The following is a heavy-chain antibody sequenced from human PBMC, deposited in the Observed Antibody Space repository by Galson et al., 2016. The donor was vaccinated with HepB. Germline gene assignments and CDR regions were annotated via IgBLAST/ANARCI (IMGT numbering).Heavy chain of an antibody. CDR2: IYHSGST. Sequence: LSLTCTVSGGSISSGGYYWSWIRQHPGKGLEWIGYIYHSGSTYYNPSLESRVTISVDTSKNQFSLRLSSVTAADTAVYYCARDRSSGSGNFGYWGQGTLVTVSS. CDR1: GGSISSGGYY. CDR3: ARDRSSGSGNFGY. V-gene: IGHV4-31*03. D-gene: IGHD3-10*01. J-gene: IGHJ4*02.